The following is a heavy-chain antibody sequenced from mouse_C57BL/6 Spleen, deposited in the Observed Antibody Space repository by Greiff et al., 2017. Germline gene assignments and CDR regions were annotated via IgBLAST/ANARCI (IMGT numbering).Heavy chain of an antibody. CDR1: GYSITSGYY. CDR2: ISYDGSN. D-gene: IGHD2-4*01. J-gene: IGHJ2*01. Sequence: VQLKESGPGLVKPSQSLSLTCSVTGYSITSGYYWNWIRQFPGNKLEWMGYISYDGSNNYNPSLKNRISITRDTAKNQFFLKLNSVTTEDTATYYCAREEDEYDEGGRYFDYWAKAPLAQSPQ. V-gene: IGHV3-6*01. CDR3: AREEDEYDEGGRYFDY.